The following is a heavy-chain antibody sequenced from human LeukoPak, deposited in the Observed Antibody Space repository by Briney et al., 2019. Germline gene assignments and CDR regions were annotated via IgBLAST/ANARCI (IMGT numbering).Heavy chain of an antibody. V-gene: IGHV3-74*01. D-gene: IGHD3-22*01. Sequence: GGSLRLFCATSGFTFSSYWMHWVRQVPGRGLVWVSRINSDGSITDYADSVKGRFTIARDTAKNTLHLQMNSLRVEDTAMYYCAREPGGYYDSSGFLDDWGQGTLVTVSS. J-gene: IGHJ4*02. CDR1: GFTFSSYW. CDR2: INSDGSIT. CDR3: AREPGGYYDSSGFLDD.